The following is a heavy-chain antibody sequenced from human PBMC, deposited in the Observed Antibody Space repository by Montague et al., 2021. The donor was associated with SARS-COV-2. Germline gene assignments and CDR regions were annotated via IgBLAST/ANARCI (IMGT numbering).Heavy chain of an antibody. CDR2: IHHGGST. V-gene: IGHV4-34*01. J-gene: IGHJ6*03. CDR3: ARLGDGVVPSPILGVGPYYSCYYMDV. D-gene: IGHD3-10*01. Sequence: SETLSLTCAVHGGSFSTYSWNWIRQPPGKGLEWIGEIHHGGSTNYNPSLKSRVTISANTSKNQFSLKLTSVDAADTAVYYCARLGDGVVPSPILGVGPYYSCYYMDVWGKGTTVTVSS. CDR1: GGSFSTYS.